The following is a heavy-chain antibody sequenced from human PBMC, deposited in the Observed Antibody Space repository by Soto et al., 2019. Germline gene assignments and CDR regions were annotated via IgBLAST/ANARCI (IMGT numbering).Heavy chain of an antibody. CDR3: ASKSFLHGVPGPLNY. CDR1: GFSVSGKY. CDR2: IYSGGST. J-gene: IGHJ4*02. D-gene: IGHD6-19*01. Sequence: PGGSLRLSCAASGFSVSGKYMTWVRQGPGKRLEWVSGIYSGGSTYYADSVKGRFTISRDNSKNTLSLQMSSLSAEDTAVYYCASKSFLHGVPGPLNYWGQGALVTVSS. V-gene: IGHV3-53*01.